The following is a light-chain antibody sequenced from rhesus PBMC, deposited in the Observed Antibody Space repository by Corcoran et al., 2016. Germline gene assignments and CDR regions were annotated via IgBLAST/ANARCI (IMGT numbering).Light chain of an antibody. CDR2: GAS. V-gene: IGKV3-31*02. CDR3: QQSSYFFT. Sequence: SVGRYLAWYQQKAGQAPRLLIYGASSRASGIPDRFSGSGSGTDFTLTVSRLEPEDVGFYYCQQSSYFFTFGPGTKLDIK. CDR1: SVGRY. J-gene: IGKJ3*01.